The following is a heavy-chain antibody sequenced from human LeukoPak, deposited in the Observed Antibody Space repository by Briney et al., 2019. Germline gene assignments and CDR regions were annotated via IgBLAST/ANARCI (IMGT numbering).Heavy chain of an antibody. CDR3: ARAQGYFDSSGYLSFDY. Sequence: SETLSLTCTVSGGSISSSSYYWGWTRQPPGKGLEWIGYIYHSGSTYYNPSLKSRVTISVDRSKNQFSLKLSSVTAADTAVYYCARAQGYFDSSGYLSFDYWGQGTLVTVSS. D-gene: IGHD3-22*01. J-gene: IGHJ4*02. CDR1: GGSISSSSYY. V-gene: IGHV4-30-2*01. CDR2: IYHSGST.